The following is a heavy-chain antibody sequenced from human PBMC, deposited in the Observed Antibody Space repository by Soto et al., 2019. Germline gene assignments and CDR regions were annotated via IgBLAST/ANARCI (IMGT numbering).Heavy chain of an antibody. V-gene: IGHV4-59*08. CDR1: GGSISSYY. Sequence: SETLSLTCTVSGGSISSYYWSWIRQPPGKGLEWIGYIYYSGSTNYNPSLKSRVTISVDTSKNQFSLKLSSVTAADTAVYYCARHLGVTPYYFDCQGQGTLVTVSS. CDR2: IYYSGST. D-gene: IGHD1-26*01. J-gene: IGHJ4*02. CDR3: ARHLGVTPYYFDC.